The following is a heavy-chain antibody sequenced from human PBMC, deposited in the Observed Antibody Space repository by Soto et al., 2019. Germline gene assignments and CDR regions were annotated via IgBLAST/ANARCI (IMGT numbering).Heavy chain of an antibody. CDR3: SRDDSDWFFT. CDR1: GYSFW. Sequence: GESLKISCQASGYSFWIGWVRQKPGKGLEWMGIIFPADSDTKYSPSFQGQVTISIDQSITTAYLQWSRLKASDTAVYYCSRDDSDWFFTWRRGTLVTVSS. J-gene: IGHJ5*02. D-gene: IGHD3-9*01. CDR2: IFPADSDT. V-gene: IGHV5-51*01.